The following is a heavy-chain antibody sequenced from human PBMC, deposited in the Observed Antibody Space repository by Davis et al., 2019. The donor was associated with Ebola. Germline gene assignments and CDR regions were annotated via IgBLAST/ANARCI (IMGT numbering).Heavy chain of an antibody. Sequence: PGGSLRLSCAGSGFTFNFYVMSWVRQAPGKGLEWVSAIDGGDGSTYYADSVKGRFTISRDNSKNTLYLQMNSLRAEDTAVYYCAKDFWDYWGQGTLVTVSS. CDR3: AKDFWDY. J-gene: IGHJ4*02. CDR2: IDGGDGST. D-gene: IGHD2/OR15-2a*01. V-gene: IGHV3-23*01. CDR1: GFTFNFYV.